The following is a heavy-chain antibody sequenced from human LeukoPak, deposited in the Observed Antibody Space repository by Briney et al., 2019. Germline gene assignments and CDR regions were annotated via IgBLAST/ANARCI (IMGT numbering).Heavy chain of an antibody. D-gene: IGHD3-3*01. CDR2: MNPNSGNT. CDR3: ARAPRGIFGVVGIGRNWFDP. V-gene: IGHV1-8*01. J-gene: IGHJ5*02. CDR1: GYTFTSYD. Sequence: ASVKVSCKASGYTFTSYDINWVRPATGQGLEWMGWMNPNSGNTGYAQKFQGRVTMTRNTSISTAYMELSSLRSEDTAVYYCARAPRGIFGVVGIGRNWFDPWGQGTLVTVSS.